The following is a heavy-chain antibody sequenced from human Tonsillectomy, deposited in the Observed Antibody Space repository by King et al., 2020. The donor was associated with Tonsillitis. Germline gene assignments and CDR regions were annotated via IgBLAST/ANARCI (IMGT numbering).Heavy chain of an antibody. J-gene: IGHJ4*02. D-gene: IGHD4-23*01. CDR1: GGSFSGYY. V-gene: IGHV4-34*01. Sequence: HVQLQQWGAGLLKPSETLSLTCAVYGGSFSGYYWSWIRHPPGKGLEWIGAINHSGSTNYNPSLKSRVTISVDTSKNQFSLKLSSVTAADTAVYYCARGLEGGKMTLVVTGLVYWGQRTLLTVSS. CDR3: ARGLEGGKMTLVVTGLVY. CDR2: INHSGST.